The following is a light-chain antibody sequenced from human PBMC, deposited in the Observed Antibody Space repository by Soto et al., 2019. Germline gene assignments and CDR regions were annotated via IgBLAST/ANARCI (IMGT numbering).Light chain of an antibody. J-gene: IGLJ2*01. CDR2: EVS. V-gene: IGLV2-14*01. CDR1: SSDVGGYNY. CDR3: GSYTSSSSVV. Sequence: QSALTQPASVPGSPGQSITISCTGTSSDVGGYNYVSWYQQHPGKAPKLMIYEVSNRPSGVSNRFSASKSGNTASLTISGLQAEDEADYYCGSYTSSSSVVFGGGTKLTVL.